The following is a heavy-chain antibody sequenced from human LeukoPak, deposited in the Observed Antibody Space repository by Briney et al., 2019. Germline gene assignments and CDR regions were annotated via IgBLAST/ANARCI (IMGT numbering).Heavy chain of an antibody. CDR3: ARVRAAAGTAYYYYMDV. Sequence: SETLSLTCAVYGGSFSGYYWSWIRQPPGKGLEWIGEINHSGSTNYNPSLKSRVTISVDTSKNQFPLKLSSVTAADTAVYYCARVRAAAGTAYYYYMDVWGKGTTVTVSS. CDR2: INHSGST. D-gene: IGHD6-13*01. CDR1: GGSFSGYY. V-gene: IGHV4-34*01. J-gene: IGHJ6*03.